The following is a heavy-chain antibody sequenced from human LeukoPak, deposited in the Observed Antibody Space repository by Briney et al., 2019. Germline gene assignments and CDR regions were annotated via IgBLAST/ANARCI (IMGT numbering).Heavy chain of an antibody. CDR1: GFTFSSYW. CDR2: INSDGSST. CDR3: VVPVAQFNPYYYYGMDV. Sequence: GGSLRLSCAASGFTFSSYWMHWVRQAPGKGLVWVSRINSDGSSTSYADSVKGRFTISRDNAKNTLYLQMNSLRAEDTAVYYCVVPVAQFNPYYYYGMDVWGQGTTVTVSS. V-gene: IGHV3-74*01. J-gene: IGHJ6*02. D-gene: IGHD2-2*01.